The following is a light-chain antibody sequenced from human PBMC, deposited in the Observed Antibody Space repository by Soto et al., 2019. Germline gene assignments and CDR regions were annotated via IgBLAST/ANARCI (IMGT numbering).Light chain of an antibody. CDR1: QSVSSSY. J-gene: IGKJ4*01. CDR2: RAS. CDR3: QQYGSSPLT. Sequence: EIVLTQSPGTLSLSPGERVTLSSRASQSVSSSYLAWYQQKPGQAPRLLIYRASSRATGIPDRFSGSGSGTDFTLTISRLEPEDFAVYYCQQYGSSPLTFGGGTKVEIK. V-gene: IGKV3-20*01.